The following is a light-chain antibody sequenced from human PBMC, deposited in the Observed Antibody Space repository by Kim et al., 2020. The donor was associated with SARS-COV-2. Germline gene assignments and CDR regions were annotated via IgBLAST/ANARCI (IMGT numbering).Light chain of an antibody. V-gene: IGKV4-1*01. Sequence: ATINCKSSRSVLYSSDNKNYLAWYQQKPGQPPKLLIYWASTRESGVPDRFSGSGSVTDFTLTISSLQAEDVAVYYCQQYYSSPLTFGQGTKVDIK. J-gene: IGKJ1*01. CDR3: QQYYSSPLT. CDR2: WAS. CDR1: RSVLYSSDNKNY.